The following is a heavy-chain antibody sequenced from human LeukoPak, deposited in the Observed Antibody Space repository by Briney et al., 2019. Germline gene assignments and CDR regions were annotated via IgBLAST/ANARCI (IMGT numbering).Heavy chain of an antibody. J-gene: IGHJ5*01. CDR3: AGDLWNFYDDSGYNRDFDS. CDR2: IGTYGGDT. Sequence: GASVKVSCKATSRISWVRQAPGQGLEWMGWIGTYGGDTYYAQKFQGRITVTTDTFTSTVYMELRNLRSDDTAVYYCAGDLWNFYDDSGYNRDFDSWGQGTLVTVSS. V-gene: IGHV1-18*01. CDR1: TSR. D-gene: IGHD3-22*01.